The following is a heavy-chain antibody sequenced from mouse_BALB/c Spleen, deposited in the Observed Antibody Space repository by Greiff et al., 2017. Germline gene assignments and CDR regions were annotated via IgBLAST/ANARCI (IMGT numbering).Heavy chain of an antibody. J-gene: IGHJ3*01. Sequence: QSGAELVRSGASVKLSCTASGFNIKDYYMHWVKQRPEQGLEWIGWIDPENGDTEYAPKFQGKATMTADTSSNTAYLQLSSLTSEDTAVYYCNARDYDTWFAYWGQGTLVTVSA. CDR2: IDPENGDT. V-gene: IGHV14-4*02. CDR3: NARDYDTWFAY. CDR1: GFNIKDYY. D-gene: IGHD2-4*01.